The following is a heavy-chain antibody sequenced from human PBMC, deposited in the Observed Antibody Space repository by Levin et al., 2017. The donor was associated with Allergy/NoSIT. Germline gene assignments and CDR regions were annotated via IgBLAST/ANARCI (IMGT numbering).Heavy chain of an antibody. CDR3: ARTHDSSGYHPFDY. Sequence: PGGSLRLSCAASGFTFSTFWMHWVRQAPGKGLVWVSRINSDGGNTDYADSVKGRFTVSRENAKNTLYLQMNSLRAEDTAVYYCARTHDSSGYHPFDYWGQGTLVTVSS. D-gene: IGHD3-22*01. V-gene: IGHV3-74*01. J-gene: IGHJ4*02. CDR1: GFTFSTFW. CDR2: INSDGGNT.